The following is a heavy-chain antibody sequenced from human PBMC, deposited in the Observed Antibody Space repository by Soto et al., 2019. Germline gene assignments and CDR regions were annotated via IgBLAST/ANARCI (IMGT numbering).Heavy chain of an antibody. CDR1: GFSLTTSGVG. D-gene: IGHD4-17*01. Sequence: TLVNPTQTLTLTCTLSGFSLTTSGVGVGWIRQPPGKALEWLALIYWDDDERYSPSLQSRLTITKDTTKNHVVLTMTKIEPVDTPTYLCAHMTSVTTFDYWGQGTPVTVSS. V-gene: IGHV2-5*02. CDR2: IYWDDDE. CDR3: AHMTSVTTFDY. J-gene: IGHJ4*02.